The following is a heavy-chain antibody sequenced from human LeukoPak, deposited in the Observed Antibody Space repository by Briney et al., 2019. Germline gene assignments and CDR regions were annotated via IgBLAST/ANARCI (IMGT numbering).Heavy chain of an antibody. CDR1: GFTLNTYN. CDR3: AKGPGRAYYESGDYYKK. D-gene: IGHD3-10*01. J-gene: IGHJ1*01. Sequence: GGSLRLSCAASGFTLNTYNMNWVRQAPGKGLEWVSSISSSSSYLFFADSVKGRFSISRDNTKNSLYLQMSGLRVEDTAIYYCAKGPGRAYYESGDYYKKWGQGTLVTVSS. V-gene: IGHV3-21*04. CDR2: ISSSSSYL.